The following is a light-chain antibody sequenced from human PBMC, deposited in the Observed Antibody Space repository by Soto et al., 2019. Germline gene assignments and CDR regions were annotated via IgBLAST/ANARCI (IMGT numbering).Light chain of an antibody. J-gene: IGLJ1*01. CDR3: ISYTSDDVRYV. CDR2: EVS. Sequence: LTQPASVSGTPGQSITISCTGSNSDVGIYDFVSWYQHHPGRAPKLIVSEVSHRPSGVSNRFSGSKSGNMASLTISGLQSEDEADYYCISYTSDDVRYVFGTGTKVTVL. CDR1: NSDVGIYDF. V-gene: IGLV2-14*01.